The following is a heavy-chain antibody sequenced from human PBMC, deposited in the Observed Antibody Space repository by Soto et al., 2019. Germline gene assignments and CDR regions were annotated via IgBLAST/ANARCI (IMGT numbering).Heavy chain of an antibody. CDR3: ARVEGGSYGAFEI. V-gene: IGHV4-59*01. D-gene: IGHD1-26*01. Sequence: QVQLRESGPGLVKPSETLSLTCTVSGGSISGYYWSWIRQPPGKGLHFIGYIYYSGSTDYNPSLKSRVTISVDTSKNQYSLKLRSVTAADTAVYYCARVEGGSYGAFEIWGQGTMVTLSS. J-gene: IGHJ3*02. CDR2: IYYSGST. CDR1: GGSISGYY.